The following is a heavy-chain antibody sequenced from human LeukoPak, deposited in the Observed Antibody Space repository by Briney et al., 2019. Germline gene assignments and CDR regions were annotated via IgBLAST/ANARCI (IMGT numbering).Heavy chain of an antibody. CDR2: INQLSSEK. CDR1: GVSISSYL. D-gene: IGHD3-10*01. V-gene: IGHV3-7*01. J-gene: IGHJ4*02. Sequence: SGGSLRLSCVVSGVSISSYLMSWVRQAPGKGLEWVANINQLSSEKYYVDSVKGRFSISRDNAKNSVFLQMNSLRAEDTAVYYCATDGGPFDDWGQGILVTVSS. CDR3: ATDGGPFDD.